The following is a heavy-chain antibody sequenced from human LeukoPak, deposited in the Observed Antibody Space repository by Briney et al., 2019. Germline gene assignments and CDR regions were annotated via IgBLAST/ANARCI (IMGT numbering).Heavy chain of an antibody. V-gene: IGHV4-4*07. CDR2: IYTSGST. CDR1: GGSISSYY. J-gene: IGHJ4*02. CDR3: ARVGRGEGPMTTVTSVDYFDY. Sequence: PSETLSLTCTVSGGSISSYYWSWIRQPAGKGLEWIGRIYTSGSTNYNPSLKSRVTMSVDTSKNQFSLKLSSVTAADTAVYYCARVGRGEGPMTTVTSVDYFDYWGQGTLVTVSS. D-gene: IGHD4-17*01.